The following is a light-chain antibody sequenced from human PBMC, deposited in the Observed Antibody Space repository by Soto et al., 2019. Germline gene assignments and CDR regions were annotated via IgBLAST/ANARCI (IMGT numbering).Light chain of an antibody. J-gene: IGKJ3*01. V-gene: IGKV3-15*01. Sequence: EIVMTQSPATLSVSPGERATLSCRASQSIRSNLAWYQQKPGQTPRLLIYGASTRATGIPARFSGNGSATAFTLTISSLQSEYFAIYYCQQYNNWPPLTFGPGTKVDIK. CDR2: GAS. CDR1: QSIRSN. CDR3: QQYNNWPPLT.